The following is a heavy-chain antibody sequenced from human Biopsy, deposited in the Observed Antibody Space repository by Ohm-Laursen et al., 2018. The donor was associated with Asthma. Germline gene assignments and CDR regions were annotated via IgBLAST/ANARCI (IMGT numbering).Heavy chain of an antibody. Sequence: SSVKVSCKAPGDTFSNFAISWVRQAPGQGLEWLGGIMTVFGTTNYAQKFQGRVTITADESTSTAYTEVTSLRSEDTAIYYCARCQVGYSSGWSLLLKKIYYSGMDVWGQGTAVTVSS. CDR1: GDTFSNFA. D-gene: IGHD6-19*01. CDR2: IMTVFGTT. V-gene: IGHV1-69*01. CDR3: ARCQVGYSSGWSLLLKKIYYSGMDV. J-gene: IGHJ6*02.